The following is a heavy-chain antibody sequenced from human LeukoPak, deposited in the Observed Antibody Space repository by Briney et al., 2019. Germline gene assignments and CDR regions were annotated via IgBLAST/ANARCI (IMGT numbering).Heavy chain of an antibody. V-gene: IGHV3-53*01. CDR1: GFTVSNNY. CDR3: ARDSAAGKWFDP. J-gene: IGHJ5*02. D-gene: IGHD6-19*01. CDR2: IYSGGST. Sequence: GGSLRLSCAASGFTVSNNYMSWVRQAPGKGLEWVSVIYSGGSTYYADSVKGRFTISRDDSKNTLYLQMNSLRAEDTAVYYCARDSAAGKWFDPWGQGTLVTVSS.